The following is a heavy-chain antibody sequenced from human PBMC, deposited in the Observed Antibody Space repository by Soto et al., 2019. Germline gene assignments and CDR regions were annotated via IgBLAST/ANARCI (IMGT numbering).Heavy chain of an antibody. CDR1: GSTIRNYA. D-gene: IGHD5-12*01. CDR3: EGSWT. J-gene: IGHJ3*01. CDR2: ISGSSDRT. V-gene: IGHV3-23*01. Sequence: EVQVLESGGDLIQPGGSLRLSCAASGSTIRNYAMSWVRQAPGKALEWVSGISGSSDRTYYADSVKGRFTISKDTSSNTLYLQMNSLRVEDTAVYHCEGSWTWGQGTMVTVSS.